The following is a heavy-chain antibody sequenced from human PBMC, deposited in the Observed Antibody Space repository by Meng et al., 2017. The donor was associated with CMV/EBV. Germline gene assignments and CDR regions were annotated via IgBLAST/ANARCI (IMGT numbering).Heavy chain of an antibody. J-gene: IGHJ6*02. CDR2: INWNGGST. Sequence: GESLKISCAASGFTFDDYGMSWVRQAPGKGLEWVSGINWNGGSTGYADSVKGRFTISRDNAKNSLYLQMNSLSAEDTALYYCATDPDYYGMDVWGQGTTVTVSS. D-gene: IGHD1-14*01. CDR1: GFTFDDYG. CDR3: ATDPDYYGMDV. V-gene: IGHV3-20*04.